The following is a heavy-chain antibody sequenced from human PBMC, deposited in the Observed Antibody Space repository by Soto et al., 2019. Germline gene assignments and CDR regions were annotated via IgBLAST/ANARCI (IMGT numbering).Heavy chain of an antibody. CDR2: VSGSGGRT. J-gene: IGHJ4*02. CDR3: TIVANDH. V-gene: IGHV3-23*01. D-gene: IGHD5-12*01. Sequence: EVHLLESGGGLVQPGGSLRLSCAASGFTFSSFAMTWVRQAPGKGLEWVSRVSGSGGRTSYADSVKGRVTIARDNSNNTLYLQINSLRAEDTAVYYCTIVANDHWGQGTLVIVSS. CDR1: GFTFSSFA.